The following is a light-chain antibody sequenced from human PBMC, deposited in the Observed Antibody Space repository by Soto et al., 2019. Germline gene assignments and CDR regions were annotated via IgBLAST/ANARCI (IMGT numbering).Light chain of an antibody. CDR2: STN. V-gene: IGLV7-43*01. J-gene: IGLJ3*02. Sequence: QAVVTQEPSLTVSPGGTVTLTCASSTGAVTSGHYPNWFQQKPGQAPRSLIYSTNNKQSWTPARFSGSLLGGKAALTLSGGQPEDDAEYYCLLYYGGAWVFGGGTKVTVL. CDR1: TGAVTSGHY. CDR3: LLYYGGAWV.